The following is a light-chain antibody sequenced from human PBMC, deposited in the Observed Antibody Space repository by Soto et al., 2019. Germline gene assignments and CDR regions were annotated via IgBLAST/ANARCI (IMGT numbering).Light chain of an antibody. Sequence: QAVLTQPPSVSGAPGQRVTISCTGSSSNIGAGYDVQWYQQLPGAAPRLLIFGNTNRPAGVPDRFSGSRSGTSASLAISGLQAEDEADYYDQSYDISLSVSVVFGGGTKLTVL. J-gene: IGLJ2*01. V-gene: IGLV1-40*01. CDR2: GNT. CDR1: SSNIGAGYD. CDR3: QSYDISLSVSVV.